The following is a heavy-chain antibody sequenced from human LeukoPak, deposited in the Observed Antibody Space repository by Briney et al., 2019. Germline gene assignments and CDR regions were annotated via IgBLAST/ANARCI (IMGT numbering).Heavy chain of an antibody. D-gene: IGHD3-10*01. CDR2: IYHSGST. Sequence: KPSETLSLTCAVSGGSISSSNWWSWVRQPPGKGLEWIGEIYHSGSTNYNPSLKSRVTMSVDTSKNQFSLKLSSVTAADTAVYYCARLTMVRGVIIAFDIWGQGTMVTVSS. J-gene: IGHJ3*02. V-gene: IGHV4-4*02. CDR3: ARLTMVRGVIIAFDI. CDR1: GGSISSSNW.